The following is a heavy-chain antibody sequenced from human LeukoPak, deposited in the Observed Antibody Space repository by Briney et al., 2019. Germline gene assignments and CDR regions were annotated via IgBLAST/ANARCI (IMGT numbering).Heavy chain of an antibody. CDR2: IYSQSDGGTI. J-gene: IGHJ5*01. CDR1: GFTFSNAW. V-gene: IGHV3-15*01. CDR3: TTERHSNIWFAY. Sequence: GGSLRLSCAASGFTFSNAWMSWVRQAPGKGLEWVGRIYSQSDGGTIDNAAPVKGRFTISRDDSKNTLYLQMNSLKSEDTAVYYCTTERHSNIWFAYWGQGTLVTASS. D-gene: IGHD2/OR15-2a*01.